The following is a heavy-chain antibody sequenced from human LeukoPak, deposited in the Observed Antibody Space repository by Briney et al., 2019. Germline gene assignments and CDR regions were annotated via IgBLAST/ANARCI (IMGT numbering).Heavy chain of an antibody. CDR2: INSDGINT. J-gene: IGHJ5*02. D-gene: IGHD3-22*01. V-gene: IGHV3-74*01. Sequence: GGSLRLSCAASGFTFSNYWMHWVRQAPGKGLVWVSRINSDGINTSYADSVKGRFTISRDNAKNTLNLQMNSLRAEDTAVYYCARDLGQYYDTSDNWYDPWGQGTLVTVSS. CDR3: ARDLGQYYDTSDNWYDP. CDR1: GFTFSNYW.